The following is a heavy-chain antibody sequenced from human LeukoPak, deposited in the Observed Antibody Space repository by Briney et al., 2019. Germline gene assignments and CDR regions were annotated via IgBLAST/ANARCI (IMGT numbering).Heavy chain of an antibody. CDR2: IIPIFGTA. D-gene: IGHD3-10*01. CDR3: ARDQITMVRGVTHFDY. J-gene: IGHJ4*02. CDR1: GYTFTGYY. Sequence: ASVKVSCKASGYTFTGYYMHWVRQAPGQGLEWMGGIIPIFGTANYAQKFQGRVTITADESTSTAYMELSSLRSEDTAVYYCARDQITMVRGVTHFDYWGQGTLVTVSS. V-gene: IGHV1-69*13.